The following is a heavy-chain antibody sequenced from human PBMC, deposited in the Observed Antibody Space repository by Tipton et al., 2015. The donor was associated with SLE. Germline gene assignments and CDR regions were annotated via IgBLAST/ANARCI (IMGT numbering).Heavy chain of an antibody. V-gene: IGHV3-30*18. CDR2: IFYDGSNK. CDR3: AKTTIFGVVVYYFDS. CDR1: GFTFSSFG. D-gene: IGHD3-3*01. Sequence: SLRLSCAASGFTFSSFGMHWVRQAPGKGLEWVAVIFYDGSNKFYADSVKGRFTISRDNSKNTLFLQMNSLTADDTAVYYCAKTTIFGVVVYYFDSWGQGTLVTVSS. J-gene: IGHJ4*01.